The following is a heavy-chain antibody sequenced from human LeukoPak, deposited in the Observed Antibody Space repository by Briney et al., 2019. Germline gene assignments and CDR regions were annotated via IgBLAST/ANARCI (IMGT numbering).Heavy chain of an antibody. V-gene: IGHV3-23*01. J-gene: IGHJ6*02. CDR2: ISGSGGST. D-gene: IGHD3-10*01. Sequence: GGSLRLSCAASGFTFSSYAMSWVRQAPGQGLEWVSGISGSGGSTYYGDSVKGRFTISRDNSKNTLFLQMNSLRAEDTAVYYCAKTLITMVRGVMRYYYGMDVWGQGTTVTVSS. CDR1: GFTFSSYA. CDR3: AKTLITMVRGVMRYYYGMDV.